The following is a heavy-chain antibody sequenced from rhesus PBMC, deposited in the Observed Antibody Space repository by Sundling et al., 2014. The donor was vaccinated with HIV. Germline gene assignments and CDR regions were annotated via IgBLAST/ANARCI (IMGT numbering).Heavy chain of an antibody. CDR2: ISESGGTI. CDR3: TEIGWSSGWYQFDY. J-gene: IGHJ4*01. Sequence: DVQLVESGGGLVKPGGSLRLSCVASGFTISRYVMHWVRQAPGKGLEWVSVISESGGTIYYADSVKGRFTISRDNAKNSLFLQMNSLRAEDTAVYYCTEIGWSSGWYQFDYWGQGVLVTVSS. V-gene: IGHV3-100*01. D-gene: IGHD6-31*01. CDR1: GFTISRYV.